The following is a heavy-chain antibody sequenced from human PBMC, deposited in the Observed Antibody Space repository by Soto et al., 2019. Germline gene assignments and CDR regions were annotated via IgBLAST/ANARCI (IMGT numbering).Heavy chain of an antibody. CDR3: AKASAPAATILPFDY. D-gene: IGHD2-2*01. CDR1: GFTFSSYA. V-gene: IGHV3-23*01. CDR2: ISGSGGST. J-gene: IGHJ4*02. Sequence: GGSLRLSCAASGFTFSSYAMSWVRQAPGKGLEWVSAISGSGGSTHYADSVKGRFTISRDNSKNTLYLQMNSLRAEDTAVYYCAKASAPAATILPFDYWGQGTLVTVSS.